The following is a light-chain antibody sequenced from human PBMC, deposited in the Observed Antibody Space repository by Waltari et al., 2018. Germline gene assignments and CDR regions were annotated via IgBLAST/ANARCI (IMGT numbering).Light chain of an antibody. CDR3: QSYDISLSGSL. CDR2: NNN. V-gene: IGLV1-40*01. Sequence: QSVLTQPPSVSGAPGQRVTISCTGSSSNIGGGSDVQWYQQLPGTAPKLLIYNNNNRPSGVPDRFSGSKSGTSASLAITGLQAEDEADYYCQSYDISLSGSLFGGGTKLTVL. J-gene: IGLJ2*01. CDR1: SSNIGGGSD.